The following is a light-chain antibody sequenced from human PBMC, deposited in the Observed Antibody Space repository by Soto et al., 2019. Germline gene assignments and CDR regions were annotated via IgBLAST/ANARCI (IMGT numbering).Light chain of an antibody. J-gene: IGKJ1*01. Sequence: AIRMTQSPSSFSASTGDRVTITCRASQGISSYLAWYQQKPGKAPKLLIYAASTLQSVVPSRFSGSGSVTDFTLTVSVLQSEDSATYFCLQDHDYPWTFCHGAKVEV. CDR3: LQDHDYPWT. V-gene: IGKV1-8*01. CDR2: AAS. CDR1: QGISSY.